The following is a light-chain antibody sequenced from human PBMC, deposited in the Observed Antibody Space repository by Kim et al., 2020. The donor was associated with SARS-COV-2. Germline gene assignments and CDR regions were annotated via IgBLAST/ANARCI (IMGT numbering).Light chain of an antibody. CDR1: QDSNNY. Sequence: DIQVTQSPSSLSASVGDSVTITCLTDQDSNNYLNWYQHSPGKVPNLLIYDASNLEKGVPSRFSGSGSGTHFTLTISAFRPEDVGTYYCHQYDDFTFGGGTKVDIK. CDR3: HQYDDFT. V-gene: IGKV1-33*01. J-gene: IGKJ4*01. CDR2: DAS.